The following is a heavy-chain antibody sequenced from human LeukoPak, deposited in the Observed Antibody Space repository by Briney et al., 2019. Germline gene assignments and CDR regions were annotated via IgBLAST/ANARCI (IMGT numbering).Heavy chain of an antibody. CDR1: GHTFTSYG. CDR2: MNPNSGNT. V-gene: IGHV1-8*03. J-gene: IGHJ6*03. D-gene: IGHD6-6*01. Sequence: GASVKVSCKASGHTFTSYGISWVRQATGQGLEWMGWMNPNSGNTGYAQKFQGRVTITRNTSISTAYMELSSLRSEDTAVYYCARAIAARRRYYYYYMDVWGKGTTVTVSS. CDR3: ARAIAARRRYYYYYMDV.